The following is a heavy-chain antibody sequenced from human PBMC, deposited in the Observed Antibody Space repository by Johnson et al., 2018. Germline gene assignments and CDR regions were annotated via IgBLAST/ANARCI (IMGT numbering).Heavy chain of an antibody. D-gene: IGHD5-12*01. Sequence: QVQLVESGGGVVQPGRSLRLSCVVSGFTFNYYAMYWVRQAPGKGLEWVSVISHDGSSKSYSVSVKGRFTTSRDNSKNTLYLQMSSLRAEDTAVFYCARGNRANIAKSYFDYWGQGTLVTVSS. CDR3: ARGNRANIAKSYFDY. J-gene: IGHJ4*02. CDR1: GFTFNYYA. CDR2: ISHDGSSK. V-gene: IGHV3-30*03.